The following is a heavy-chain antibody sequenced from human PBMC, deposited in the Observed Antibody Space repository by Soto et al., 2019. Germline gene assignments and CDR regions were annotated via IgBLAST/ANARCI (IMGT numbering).Heavy chain of an antibody. J-gene: IGHJ6*02. CDR3: ARVMYYYYYGMDV. V-gene: IGHV3-66*01. CDR1: GFTVSSNY. CDR2: IYSGGST. Sequence: EVQLVESGGGLVQPGGSLRLSCAASGFTVSSNYMSWVRQAPGKGLEWVSVIYSGGSTYYADSVKGRFTISRDNSKNALYLQMNSLSAEDTAVYYCARVMYYYYYGMDVWGQGTTVTVSS.